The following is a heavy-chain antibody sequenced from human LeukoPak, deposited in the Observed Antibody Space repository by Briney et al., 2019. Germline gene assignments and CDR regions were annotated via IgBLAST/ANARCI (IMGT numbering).Heavy chain of an antibody. CDR2: ISAYNGNT. CDR1: GYTFTSYG. J-gene: IGHJ6*03. Sequence: ASAKVSCKASGYTFTSYGISWVRQAPGQGLEWMGWISAYNGNTNYAQKLQGRVTMTTDTSTSTAYMELRSLRSDDTAVYYCAQTTIFGVVTPYYMDVWGKGTTVTVSS. CDR3: AQTTIFGVVTPYYMDV. V-gene: IGHV1-18*01. D-gene: IGHD3-3*01.